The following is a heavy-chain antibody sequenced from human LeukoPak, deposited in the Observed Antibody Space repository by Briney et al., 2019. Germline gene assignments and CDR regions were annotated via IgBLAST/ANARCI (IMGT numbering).Heavy chain of an antibody. CDR1: GGSISTTSYF. J-gene: IGHJ4*02. CDR2: IYYSGDT. CDR3: AREGVVGATTHDY. Sequence: SETLSLTCAVSGGSISTTSYFWGWIRQPPGKGLEWIASIYYSGDTYYSPSLKSRVTISVDTSKNQFSLKLSSVTAADTAVYYCAREGVVGATTHDYWGQGTLVTVSS. V-gene: IGHV4-39*07. D-gene: IGHD1-26*01.